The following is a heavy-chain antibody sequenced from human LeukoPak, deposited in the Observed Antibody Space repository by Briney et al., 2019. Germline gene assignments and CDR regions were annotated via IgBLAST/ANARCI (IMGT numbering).Heavy chain of an antibody. D-gene: IGHD7-27*01. CDR1: GYTLTELS. V-gene: IGHV1-24*01. CDR3: ATIQIKLGYDAFDI. J-gene: IGHJ3*02. Sequence: ASVKVSCKVSGYTLTELSMHWVRQAPGKGLEWMGGFDPEDGETIYAQKFQGRVTMTEDTSTDTVYMELSSLRSEDTAVYYCATIQIKLGYDAFDIWGQGTMVTVSS. CDR2: FDPEDGET.